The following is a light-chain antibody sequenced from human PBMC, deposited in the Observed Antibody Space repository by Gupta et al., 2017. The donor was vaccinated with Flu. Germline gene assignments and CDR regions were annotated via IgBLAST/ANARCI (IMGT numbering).Light chain of an antibody. J-gene: IGKJ2*01. CDR1: QSISSW. Sequence: VGDRVTITCRASQSISSWLAWYQQKPGKAPKLLIYKASSLESGVPSRFSGSGSGTEFTLTISSLQPDDFATYYCQQYNSYPTFGQGTKLEIK. CDR2: KAS. V-gene: IGKV1-5*03. CDR3: QQYNSYPT.